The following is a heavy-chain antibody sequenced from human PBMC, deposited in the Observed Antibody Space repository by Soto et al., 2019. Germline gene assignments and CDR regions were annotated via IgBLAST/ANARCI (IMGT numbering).Heavy chain of an antibody. CDR2: ISAYNGNT. CDR3: ATVYDFWSGYPNWFDP. Sequence: ASVKVSCKASGYTLTSYGISWVRQAPGQGLEWMGWISAYNGNTNYAQKLQGRVTMTTDTSTSTAYMELRSLRSEDTAVYYCATVYDFWSGYPNWFDPWGQGTLVTVSS. D-gene: IGHD3-3*01. CDR1: GYTLTSYG. V-gene: IGHV1-18*01. J-gene: IGHJ5*02.